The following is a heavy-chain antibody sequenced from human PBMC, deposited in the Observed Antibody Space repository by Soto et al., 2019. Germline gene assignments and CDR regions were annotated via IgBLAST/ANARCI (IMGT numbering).Heavy chain of an antibody. CDR3: ARASRVWASGYCSGGSCYSGGPKSAGFDP. J-gene: IGHJ5*02. CDR1: GFTFSSYE. CDR2: ISSSGSTI. V-gene: IGHV3-48*03. D-gene: IGHD2-15*01. Sequence: EVQLVESGGGLVQPGGSLRLSCAASGFTFSSYEMNWVRQAPGKGLEWVSYISSSGSTIYYADSVKGRFTISRDNAKNSLYLPMNSLRAEDTAVYYCARASRVWASGYCSGGSCYSGGPKSAGFDPWGQGTLVTVSS.